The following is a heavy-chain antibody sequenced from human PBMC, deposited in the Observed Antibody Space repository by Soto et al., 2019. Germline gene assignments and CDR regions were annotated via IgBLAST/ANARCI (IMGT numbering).Heavy chain of an antibody. V-gene: IGHV4-59*01. CDR3: ARMYYDYVWGSSNWFDP. CDR2: IYYSGST. D-gene: IGHD3-16*01. J-gene: IGHJ5*02. Sequence: SETLSLTCTVSGGSISSYYWSWIRQPPGKGLEWIGYIYYSGSTNYNPSLKSRVTISVDTSKNQFSLKLSSVTAADTAVYYCARMYYDYVWGSSNWFDPWGQGTLVTSPQ. CDR1: GGSISSYY.